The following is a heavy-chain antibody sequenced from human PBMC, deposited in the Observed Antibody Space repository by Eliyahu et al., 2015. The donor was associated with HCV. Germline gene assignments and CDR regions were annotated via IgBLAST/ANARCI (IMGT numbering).Heavy chain of an antibody. V-gene: IGHV3-15*07. CDR1: GFTFNYAW. CDR3: MADPDY. CDR2: IKSNNDGGST. Sequence: QLVESGGGLVKPGGSLRLSCVASGFTFNYAWMNWVRQAPGKGLEWVGRIKSNNDGGSTDYAAAVKRRFIISRDDSKNTLFLQMYSLRIEDTGVYYCMADPDYWGQGTPVTVSS. J-gene: IGHJ4*02.